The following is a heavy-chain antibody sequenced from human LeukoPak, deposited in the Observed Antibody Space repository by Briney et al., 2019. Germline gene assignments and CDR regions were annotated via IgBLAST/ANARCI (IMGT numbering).Heavy chain of an antibody. D-gene: IGHD3-9*01. CDR1: RGSISSTGYY. Sequence: SETLSLTCTVSRGSISSTGYYWGWIRQPPGKGLEWIGEINHSGSTNYNPSLKSRVTISVDTSKNQFSLKLSSVTAADTAVYYCARGPYDILTRYFDYWGQGTLVTVSS. V-gene: IGHV4-39*07. CDR2: INHSGST. J-gene: IGHJ4*02. CDR3: ARGPYDILTRYFDY.